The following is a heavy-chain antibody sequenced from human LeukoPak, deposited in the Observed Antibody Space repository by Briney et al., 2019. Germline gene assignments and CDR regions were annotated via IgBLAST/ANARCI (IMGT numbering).Heavy chain of an antibody. CDR3: AKYPSDSGY. J-gene: IGHJ4*02. CDR2: ISSSSATM. Sequence: PGGSLRLSCAASGFTFKSYEMNWFRQAPGKGLEWVSYISSSSATMYYANPVKGRFTISRDDAKNSLFLQMNSLRAEDTAIYYCAKYPSDSGYWGQGTLVTVSS. D-gene: IGHD1-26*01. CDR1: GFTFKSYE. V-gene: IGHV3-48*03.